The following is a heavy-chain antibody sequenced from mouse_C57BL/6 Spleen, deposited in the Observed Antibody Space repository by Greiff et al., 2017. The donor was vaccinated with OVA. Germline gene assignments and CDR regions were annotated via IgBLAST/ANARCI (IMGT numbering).Heavy chain of an antibody. V-gene: IGHV1-80*01. Sequence: QVQLQQSGAELVKPGASVKISCKASGYAFSSYWMNWVKQRPGKGLEWIGQIYPGDGDTNYNGKFKGKATLTADKSSSTAYMQLSSLTSEDSAVYVCARRGTTVVEYFADWGQGTLVTVSA. CDR3: ARRGTTVVEYFAD. J-gene: IGHJ3*01. D-gene: IGHD1-1*01. CDR1: GYAFSSYW. CDR2: IYPGDGDT.